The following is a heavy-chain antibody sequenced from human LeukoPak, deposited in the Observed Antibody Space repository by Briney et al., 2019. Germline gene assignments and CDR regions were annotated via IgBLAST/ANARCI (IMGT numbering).Heavy chain of an antibody. CDR3: AKGDAQVCFY. Sequence: GGSLRLSCAASGFTFSSYAMSWVRQAPGKGQEWVSAISGGGGSTYYADSVKVRFTISRDNSKNTLYLQMSSLRAEDTAVYYCAKGDAQVCFYRGQGTLVTVSS. CDR1: GFTFSSYA. J-gene: IGHJ4*02. D-gene: IGHD3-10*02. CDR2: ISGGGGST. V-gene: IGHV3-23*01.